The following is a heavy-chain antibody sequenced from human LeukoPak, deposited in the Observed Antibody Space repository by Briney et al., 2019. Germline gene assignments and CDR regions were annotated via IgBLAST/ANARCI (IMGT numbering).Heavy chain of an antibody. CDR1: GFTFSSYS. Sequence: GGSLRLSCAASGFTFSSYSMNWVRQAPGKGLEWVSYISSSSSTIYYADSVKGRFTISRDNAKNSLYLQMSSLRAEDTAVYYCARGAAAAGTRFDPWGQGTLVTVSS. CDR2: ISSSSSTI. J-gene: IGHJ5*02. D-gene: IGHD6-13*01. CDR3: ARGAAAAGTRFDP. V-gene: IGHV3-48*04.